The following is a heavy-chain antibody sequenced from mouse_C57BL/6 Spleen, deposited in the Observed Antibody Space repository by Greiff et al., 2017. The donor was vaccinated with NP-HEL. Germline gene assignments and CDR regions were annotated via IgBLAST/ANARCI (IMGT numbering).Heavy chain of an antibody. CDR2: IDPETGGT. CDR3: TSFTTAVGGAMDY. CDR1: GYTFTDYE. Sequence: VLLQQSGAELVRPGASVTLSCKASGYTFTDYEMHWVKQTPVHGLEWIGAIDPETGGTAYNQKFKGKAILTADKSSSTAYMELRSLTSEDSAVYYCTSFTTAVGGAMDYWGQGTSVTVSS. V-gene: IGHV1-15*01. D-gene: IGHD1-2*01. J-gene: IGHJ4*01.